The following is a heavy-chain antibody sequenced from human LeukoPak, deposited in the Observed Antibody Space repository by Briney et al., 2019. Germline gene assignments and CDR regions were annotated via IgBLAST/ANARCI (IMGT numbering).Heavy chain of an antibody. D-gene: IGHD3-22*01. Sequence: SETLSLTCAVSGGSISSGGYSWSWIRQPPGKGLEWIGYIYYSGSTYYNPSLKSRVTISVDTSKNQFSLKLSSVTAADTAVYYCASVMVYDSSGYYKYHFDYWGQGALVTVSS. CDR2: IYYSGST. CDR3: ASVMVYDSSGYYKYHFDY. V-gene: IGHV4-31*11. J-gene: IGHJ4*02. CDR1: GGSISSGGYS.